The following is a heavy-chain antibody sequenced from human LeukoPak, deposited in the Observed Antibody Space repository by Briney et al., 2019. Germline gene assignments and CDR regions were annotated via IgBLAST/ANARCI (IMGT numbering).Heavy chain of an antibody. CDR1: GFTFSYYW. J-gene: IGHJ4*02. CDR3: ASEYSSSSGHF. CDR2: INSDGSTT. Sequence: GGPLRLSCAASGFTFSYYWMHWVRQAPGKGLVSVSRINSDGSTTSYADSVKGRLTISRDNAKNTLYLQMSSLRAEDTAVYYCASEYSSSSGHFWGQGTLVTVSS. D-gene: IGHD6-6*01. V-gene: IGHV3-74*01.